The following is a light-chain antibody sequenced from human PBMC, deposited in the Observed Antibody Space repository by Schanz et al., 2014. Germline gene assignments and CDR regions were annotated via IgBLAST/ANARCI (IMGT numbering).Light chain of an antibody. CDR2: DAS. J-gene: IGKJ4*02. V-gene: IGKV3-20*01. CDR3: QQYGSSPLT. CDR1: QSVRSN. Sequence: EIVMTQSPATLSVSPGGGATLSCRASQSVRSNLAWYQQKPGQPPRLLIYDASSRATGIPDRFSGSGSGTDFTLTISRLEPEDSAVYYCQQYGSSPLTFGGGTKVELK.